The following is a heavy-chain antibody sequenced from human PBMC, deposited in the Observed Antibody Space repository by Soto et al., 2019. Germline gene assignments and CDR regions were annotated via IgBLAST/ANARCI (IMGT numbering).Heavy chain of an antibody. V-gene: IGHV4-59*12. J-gene: IGHJ4*02. Sequence: SETLSLTCTVSGGSISSYYWSWIRQPPGKGLEWIGYIYYSGSTNYNPSLKSRVTISVGISKSQFSLRLTSVTAADTAVYYCARYNAASGTYYFDYWGQGALVTVSS. CDR1: GGSISSYY. CDR3: ARYNAASGTYYFDY. D-gene: IGHD6-13*01. CDR2: IYYSGST.